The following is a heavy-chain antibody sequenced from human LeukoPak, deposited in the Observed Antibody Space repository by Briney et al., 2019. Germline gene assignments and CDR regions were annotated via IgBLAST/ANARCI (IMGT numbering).Heavy chain of an antibody. Sequence: GGSLRLSCAASGFTFTNYGMHWVRQAPGKGLEWVALIKYDGYYKYYSDSVKGRFTISSDTSKNTLYLQMNSLRAEDTAVYYCARDLSPVVRSSPMGYWGQGTTVTVSS. CDR2: IKYDGYYK. D-gene: IGHD3-10*01. CDR3: ARDLSPVVRSSPMGY. CDR1: GFTFTNYG. V-gene: IGHV3-30*02. J-gene: IGHJ4*02.